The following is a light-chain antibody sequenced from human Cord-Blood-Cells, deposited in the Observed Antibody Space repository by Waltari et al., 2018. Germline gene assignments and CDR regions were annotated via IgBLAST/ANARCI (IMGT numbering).Light chain of an antibody. CDR3: QQSYSTPYT. V-gene: IGKV1-39*01. CDR1: QSISSY. J-gene: IGKJ2*01. CDR2: AAS. Sequence: IQLTQSPSSLSASVGVSVTITCRATQSISSYLNWYQQKPGKAPKLLIYAASSLQSGVPSRFSGSGSGTDFTLTISSLQPEDFATYYCQQSYSTPYTFGQGTKLEIK.